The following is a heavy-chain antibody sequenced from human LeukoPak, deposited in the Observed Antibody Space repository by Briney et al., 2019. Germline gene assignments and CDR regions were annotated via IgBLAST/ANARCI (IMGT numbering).Heavy chain of an antibody. CDR1: GYTFTGYY. CDR3: AGDRQLARNRDDGMDV. D-gene: IGHD6-13*01. J-gene: IGHJ6*02. CDR2: INPNSGGT. Sequence: ASVKVSCKASGYTFTGYYMHWVRQAPGQGLEWMGWINPNSGGTNYAQKFQGRVTMTRDTSISTAYMELSRLRSDDTAGYYCAGDRQLARNRDDGMDVWGQGTTVTVSS. V-gene: IGHV1-2*02.